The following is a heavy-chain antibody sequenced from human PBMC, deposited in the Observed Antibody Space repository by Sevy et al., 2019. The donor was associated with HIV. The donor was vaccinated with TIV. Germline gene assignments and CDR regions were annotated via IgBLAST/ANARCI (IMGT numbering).Heavy chain of an antibody. Sequence: ASVKVSCKVSGYTLTELSMHWVRQAPGKGLEWMGGFDPEDGETIYAQKFQGRVTMTEDTSTDTAYMELSSLRSEDTAVYYCATVHYHDSSGYHNWFDPWGQGTLVTVSS. J-gene: IGHJ5*02. CDR1: GYTLTELS. D-gene: IGHD3-22*01. V-gene: IGHV1-24*01. CDR3: ATVHYHDSSGYHNWFDP. CDR2: FDPEDGET.